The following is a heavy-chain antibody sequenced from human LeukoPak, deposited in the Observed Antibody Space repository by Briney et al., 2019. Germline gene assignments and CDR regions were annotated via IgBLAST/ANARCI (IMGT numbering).Heavy chain of an antibody. D-gene: IGHD4-17*01. CDR2: ISYDGSNK. CDR3: ARDRRSNYGDYAY. Sequence: PGRSLRLSCAASGFTFSSYGMHWVRQAPGKGLEWVAVISYDGSNKYYADSVKGRFTISRDNSKNTLYLQMNSLRDEDTAVYYCARDRRSNYGDYAYWGQGTLVTVSS. V-gene: IGHV3-30*03. CDR1: GFTFSSYG. J-gene: IGHJ4*02.